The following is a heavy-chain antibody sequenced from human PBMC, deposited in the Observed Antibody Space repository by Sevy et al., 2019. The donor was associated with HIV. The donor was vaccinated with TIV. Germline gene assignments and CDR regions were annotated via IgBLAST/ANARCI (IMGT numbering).Heavy chain of an antibody. CDR3: VRDRPVSGTTQLDY. CDR1: GFTFSRHG. V-gene: IGHV3-33*01. Sequence: GGSLRLSCAASGFTFSRHGMHWVRQAPGKGLEWVAVIWYDGSNKYYADSVKGRFTISRDNSKNTLYLQMNSLRAEDTAVYYGVRDRPVSGTTQLDYWGQGTLVTVSS. D-gene: IGHD3-10*01. J-gene: IGHJ4*02. CDR2: IWYDGSNK.